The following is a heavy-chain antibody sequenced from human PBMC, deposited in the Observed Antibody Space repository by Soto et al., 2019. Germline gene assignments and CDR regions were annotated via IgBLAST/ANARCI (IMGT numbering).Heavy chain of an antibody. V-gene: IGHV1-18*01. D-gene: IGHD3-22*01. CDR1: GYTSTSYG. CDR3: ARAYYYDSSGYYDLFDY. CDR2: ISAYNGNT. Sequence: ASVKVSCKASGYTSTSYGISWVRQAPGQGLEWMGWISAYNGNTNYAQKLQGRVTMTTDTSTSTAYMELRSLRSDDTAVYYCARAYYYDSSGYYDLFDYWGQGTLVTVSS. J-gene: IGHJ4*01.